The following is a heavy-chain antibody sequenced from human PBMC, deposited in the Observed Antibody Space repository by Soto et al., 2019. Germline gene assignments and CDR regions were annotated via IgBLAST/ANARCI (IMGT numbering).Heavy chain of an antibody. J-gene: IGHJ4*02. D-gene: IGHD2-21*02. V-gene: IGHV4-39*01. Sequence: TLSLTCNVTGDSIRSRSYYWGWIRQPPGKGLEWIGSIYYSGSTYNNPSLRSRVSMSIDTSKDQFSLKLKSVTAADTALYFCARQRTSVVTQAYFDVWGPG. CDR2: IYYSGST. CDR1: GDSIRSRSYY. CDR3: ARQRTSVVTQAYFDV.